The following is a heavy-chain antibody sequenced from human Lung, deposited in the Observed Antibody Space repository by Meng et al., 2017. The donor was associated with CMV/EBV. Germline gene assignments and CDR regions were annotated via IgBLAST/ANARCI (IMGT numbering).Heavy chain of an antibody. CDR3: ARYVPNGSFWYFDF. CDR1: GYIFTNYD. V-gene: IGHV1-18*01. D-gene: IGHD6-13*01. CDR2: ISVKNGEA. Sequence: QVQPVTSAADAKKPGASMKVSCKASGYIFTNYDISWVRQAPGQGLEWMGWISVKNGEAKYPQNFQGRVTMTTDTTTSTAYMELRSLTSDDTAVYYCARYVPNGSFWYFDFWGRGTLVTVSS. J-gene: IGHJ2*01.